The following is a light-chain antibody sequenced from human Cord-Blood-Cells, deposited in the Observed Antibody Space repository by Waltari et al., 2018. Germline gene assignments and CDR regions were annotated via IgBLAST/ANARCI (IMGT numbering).Light chain of an antibody. V-gene: IGKV1-8*01. CDR3: QQYYSYPFT. CDR1: QGISSY. J-gene: IGKJ3*01. CDR2: AAS. Sequence: AIRMTQSPSSFSASTGDRVTITCRASQGISSYLAWYQQKPGKAPKLLIYAASTLQSWVPLRVGGSGSGTDFTLTISCLQSEDFATYYCQQYYSYPFTFGPGTKVDIK.